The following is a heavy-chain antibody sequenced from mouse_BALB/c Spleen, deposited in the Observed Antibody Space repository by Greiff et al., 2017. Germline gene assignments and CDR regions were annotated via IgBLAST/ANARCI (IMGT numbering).Heavy chain of an antibody. V-gene: IGHV1-69*01. J-gene: IGHJ3*02. CDR3: ARGGY. CDR2: IDTSDSYT. CDR1: GYTFTDYW. Sequence: QVQLQQPGAELVMPGASVKMSCKASGYTFTDYWMHWVKQRPGQGLEWIGAIDTSDSYTSYNQKFKGKATLTVDESSSTAYMQLSSLTSEDSAVYYCARGGYWGQGTLVTVSA.